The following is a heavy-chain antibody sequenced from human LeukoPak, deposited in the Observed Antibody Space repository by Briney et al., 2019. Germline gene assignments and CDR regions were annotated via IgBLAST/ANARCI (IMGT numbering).Heavy chain of an antibody. D-gene: IGHD3-22*01. V-gene: IGHV3-33*01. CDR2: IWYDGSNE. CDR1: GFIFSNYG. CDR3: ARDPYYYDSRGYYYFDS. Sequence: GRSLRLSCETSGFIFSNYGMHWVRQVPGKGLEWVAVIWYDGSNEYYRDSVKGRFTISRDNSKNTLYLQMNSLRAEDTAIYYCARDPYYYDSRGYYYFDSWGQGTLVTVSS. J-gene: IGHJ4*02.